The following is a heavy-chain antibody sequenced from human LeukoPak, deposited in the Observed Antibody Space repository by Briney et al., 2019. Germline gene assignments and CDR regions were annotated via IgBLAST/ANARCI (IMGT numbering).Heavy chain of an antibody. D-gene: IGHD6-19*01. J-gene: IGHJ4*02. CDR3: AKEDSAWQHFDY. CDR1: GFTFRSYG. Sequence: GRSLRLSCVASGFTFRSYGMHWVRQAPGKGLEWVAVISFDGSNKYYVDSVKGRFTISRDNSKNTFYLQMNSLRAEDTAVYYCAKEDSAWQHFDYWGQGTLVTVSS. V-gene: IGHV3-30*18. CDR2: ISFDGSNK.